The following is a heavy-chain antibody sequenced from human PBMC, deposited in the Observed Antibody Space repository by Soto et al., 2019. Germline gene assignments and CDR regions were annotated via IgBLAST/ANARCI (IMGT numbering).Heavy chain of an antibody. CDR1: GYTFTSYD. J-gene: IGHJ4*02. Sequence: QVQLVQSGAEVKKPGASVKVSCKASGYTFTSYDINWVRQATGKGFEWMGWMNPNSGNTGYAQKFQGRVTMTRNTSISTAYMELSSLRSEDTAVYYCARAPVIAAAGTLPKTYYFDYWGQGTLVTVSS. V-gene: IGHV1-8*01. CDR3: ARAPVIAAAGTLPKTYYFDY. CDR2: MNPNSGNT. D-gene: IGHD6-13*01.